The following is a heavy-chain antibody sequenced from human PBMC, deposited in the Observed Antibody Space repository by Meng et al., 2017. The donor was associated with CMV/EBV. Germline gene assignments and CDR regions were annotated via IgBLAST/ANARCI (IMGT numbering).Heavy chain of an antibody. J-gene: IGHJ4*02. CDR2: IYWDDDK. CDR1: GFSLSTSGVG. CDR3: AHHADIAAAGSYYY. Sequence: PLKQPRPTLVEPTQTLTLTCTFSGFSLSTSGVGVGWIRQPPGKALEWLALIYWDDDKRYSPSLKSRLTITKDTSKNQVVLTMTNMDPVDTATYYCAHHADIAAAGSYYYWGQGTLVTVSS. V-gene: IGHV2-5*02. D-gene: IGHD6-13*01.